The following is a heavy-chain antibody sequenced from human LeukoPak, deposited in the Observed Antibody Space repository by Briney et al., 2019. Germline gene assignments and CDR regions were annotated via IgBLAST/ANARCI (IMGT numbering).Heavy chain of an antibody. Sequence: SETLSLTCAVYGGSFRGYYWSWIRQPPGKGLEWIGEINHSGSTNYNPSLKSRVTMSLDTTMKKFSLKLNSVTAADTAVYYCASTERCSTTCPLDYWGQGTLVTVSS. V-gene: IGHV4-34*01. CDR2: INHSGST. CDR1: GGSFRGYY. CDR3: ASTERCSTTCPLDY. J-gene: IGHJ4*02. D-gene: IGHD2-2*01.